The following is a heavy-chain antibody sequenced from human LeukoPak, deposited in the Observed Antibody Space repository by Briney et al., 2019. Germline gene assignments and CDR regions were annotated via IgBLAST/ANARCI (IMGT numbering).Heavy chain of an antibody. CDR2: IYYSGST. CDR1: GGSISSSSYY. D-gene: IGHD3-10*01. J-gene: IGHJ3*02. V-gene: IGHV4-39*07. CDR3: AREPSHGGLLWFGGDAFDI. Sequence: PSESLSLTCTVSGGSISSSSYYWGWIRQPPGKGLEWIGSIYYSGSTYYNPSLKSRVTISVDTSKNQFSLKLSSVTAADTAVYYCAREPSHGGLLWFGGDAFDIWGQGTMVTVSS.